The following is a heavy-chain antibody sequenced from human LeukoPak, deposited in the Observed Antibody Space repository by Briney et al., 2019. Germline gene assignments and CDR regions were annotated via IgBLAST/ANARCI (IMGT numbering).Heavy chain of an antibody. D-gene: IGHD6-13*01. CDR3: ARGGYSSSWYHFDY. CDR1: GFTFSSYA. V-gene: IGHV3-30*04. J-gene: IGHJ4*02. CDR2: ISYDGSNK. Sequence: GGSLRLSCAASGFTFSSYAMHWVRQAPGKGLEWVAVISYDGSNKYYADSVKGRFTISRDNSKNTLYLQMNSLRAEDTAVYYCARGGYSSSWYHFDYWGQGTLVTVSS.